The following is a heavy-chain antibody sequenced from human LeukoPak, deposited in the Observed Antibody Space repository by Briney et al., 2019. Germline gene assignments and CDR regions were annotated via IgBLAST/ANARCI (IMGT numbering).Heavy chain of an antibody. Sequence: SETLSLTCTVSGGSISSFYWIWIRQPPGKGLEWIGYIYNSGSTKYNPSLKSRVTISVDTSKNQFSLKMRSVTAADTAVYYCARDPSGKFFNWFDPWGQGTLVSVSS. CDR1: GGSISSFY. CDR3: ARDPSGKFFNWFDP. CDR2: IYNSGST. J-gene: IGHJ5*02. D-gene: IGHD1-26*01. V-gene: IGHV4-59*01.